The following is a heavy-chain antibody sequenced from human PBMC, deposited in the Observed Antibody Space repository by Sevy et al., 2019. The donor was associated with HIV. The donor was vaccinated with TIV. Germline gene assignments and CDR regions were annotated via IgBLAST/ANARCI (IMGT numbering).Heavy chain of an antibody. CDR2: IKSKTAGGTT. Sequence: GGSLRLSCAASGFTFNNAWMSWVRQAPGKGLEWVGRIKSKTAGGTTDYAAPVKGRFTISRDDSKNTLYLQMNSLKTDDTAVYYCTTKKDVWSGYFYFDYWGKGTLVTVSS. CDR3: TTKKDVWSGYFYFDY. V-gene: IGHV3-15*05. CDR1: GFTFNNAW. J-gene: IGHJ4*02. D-gene: IGHD3-3*01.